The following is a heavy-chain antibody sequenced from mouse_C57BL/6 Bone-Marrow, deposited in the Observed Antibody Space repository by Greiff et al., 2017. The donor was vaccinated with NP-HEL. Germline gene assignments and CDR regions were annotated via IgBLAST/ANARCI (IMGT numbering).Heavy chain of an antibody. V-gene: IGHV1-42*01. CDR3: ARPPLNTVVATDWYFDV. D-gene: IGHD1-1*01. Sequence: VQLQQSGPELVKPGASVKISCKASGYSFTGYYMNWVKQSPEKSLEWIGEINPSTGGTTYNQKFKAKATLTVDKSSSTAYMQLKSLTSEDSAVYYCARPPLNTVVATDWYFDVWGTGTTVTVSS. CDR2: INPSTGGT. J-gene: IGHJ1*03. CDR1: GYSFTGYY.